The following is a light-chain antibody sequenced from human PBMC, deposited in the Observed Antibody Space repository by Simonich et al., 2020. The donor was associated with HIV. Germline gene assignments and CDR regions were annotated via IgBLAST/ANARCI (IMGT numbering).Light chain of an antibody. Sequence: QSALTQPDSVSGSPGQSINISCTGTSSAVGSYNLVSWYQQHPGKAPKLMIYEGTKRPSGVSNRFSGSKSGNTASLTISGLQAEDEADYYCCSYAVTSRIFGGGTKLTVL. V-gene: IGLV2-23*01. CDR2: EGT. CDR1: SSAVGSYNL. CDR3: CSYAVTSRI. J-gene: IGLJ2*01.